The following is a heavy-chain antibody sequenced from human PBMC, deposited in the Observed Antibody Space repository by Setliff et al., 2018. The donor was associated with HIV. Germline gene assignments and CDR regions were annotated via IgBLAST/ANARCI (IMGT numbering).Heavy chain of an antibody. CDR1: GYTLTELS. V-gene: IGHV1-24*01. Sequence: ASVKVSCKVSGYTLTELSMHWVRQAPGKGLEWMGGFDPEDVETIYAQKFQGRVTMTEDTSTDTAYMELNSLRSEDTAMYYCATVRAYYYDSSGQEYFQHWGQGTCGHRLL. CDR2: FDPEDVET. J-gene: IGHJ1*01. CDR3: ATVRAYYYDSSGQEYFQH. D-gene: IGHD3-22*01.